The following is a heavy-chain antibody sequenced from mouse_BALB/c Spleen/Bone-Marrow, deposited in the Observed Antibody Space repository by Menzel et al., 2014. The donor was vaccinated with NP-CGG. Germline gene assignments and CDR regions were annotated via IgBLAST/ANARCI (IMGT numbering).Heavy chain of an antibody. CDR1: GFNIKDTY. CDR3: ARAGRGRYFDV. Sequence: VQLQQPGAELVKPGASVKLPCTASGFNIKDTYMHWVKQRPEQGLEWIGRIDPANGNTKYDPKFQGKAIITADTSSNTAYLQLSSLTSEDTAVYYCARAGRGRYFDVWGAGTTVTVSS. V-gene: IGHV14-3*02. CDR2: IDPANGNT. D-gene: IGHD4-1*01. J-gene: IGHJ1*01.